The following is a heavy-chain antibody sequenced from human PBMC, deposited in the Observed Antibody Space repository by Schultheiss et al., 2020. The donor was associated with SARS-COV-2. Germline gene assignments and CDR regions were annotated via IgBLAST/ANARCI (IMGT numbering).Heavy chain of an antibody. CDR1: GFTFSSYA. Sequence: GGSLRLSCSASGFTFSSYAMHWVRQAPGKGLEYVSAISSNGGSTYYADSVKGRFTISRDNSKNTLYLQMSSLRAEDTAVYYCARDGFTTLYDILTHYGMDVWGQGTTVTVSS. V-gene: IGHV3-64D*06. J-gene: IGHJ6*02. CDR3: ARDGFTTLYDILTHYGMDV. D-gene: IGHD3-9*01. CDR2: ISSNGGST.